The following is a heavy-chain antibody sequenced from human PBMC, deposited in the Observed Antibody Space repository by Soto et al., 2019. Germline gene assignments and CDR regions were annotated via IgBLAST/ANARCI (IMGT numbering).Heavy chain of an antibody. CDR3: ARDRPSGIVVVTAIRASAYYYYGMDV. CDR2: TYYRSKWYN. CDR1: GDSVSSNSAA. J-gene: IGHJ6*02. V-gene: IGHV6-1*01. Sequence: KQSQTLSLTCAISGDSVSSNSAAWNWIRQSPSRGLEWLGRTYYRSKWYNDYAVSVKSRITINPDTSKNQFSLQLNSVTPEDTAVYYCARDRPSGIVVVTAIRASAYYYYGMDVWGQGTTVTVSS. D-gene: IGHD2-21*02.